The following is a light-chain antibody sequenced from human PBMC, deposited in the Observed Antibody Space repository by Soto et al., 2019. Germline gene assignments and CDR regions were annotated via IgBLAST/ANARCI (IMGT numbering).Light chain of an antibody. CDR2: ANT. CDR3: SSYAGRNNWV. Sequence: QPVLTQPPSVSGATGQRVTISCTGSRSNIGAGYDVHWYQHFPGTSPKLIIHANTDRPSGVPDRFSGSKSGTSASLAIAGLQAEDESDYYCSSYAGRNNWVFGGGTKLTVL. J-gene: IGLJ3*02. CDR1: RSNIGAGYD. V-gene: IGLV1-40*01.